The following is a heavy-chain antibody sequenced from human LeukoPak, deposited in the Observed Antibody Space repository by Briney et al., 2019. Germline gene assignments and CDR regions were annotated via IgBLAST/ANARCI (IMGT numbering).Heavy chain of an antibody. J-gene: IGHJ4*02. V-gene: IGHV3-11*05. CDR1: GFSFSDHY. CDR2: ISSSRSFT. D-gene: IGHD2-2*02. CDR3: AREECSSSSCYTFDH. Sequence: NPGGSLRLSCAASGFSFSDHYMSWIRQAPGKGLEWVSYISSSRSFTNYADSVKGRFTISRDTAKNSLYLQMNSLRAEDTAVYYCAREECSSSSCYTFDHWGQGTLVTVSS.